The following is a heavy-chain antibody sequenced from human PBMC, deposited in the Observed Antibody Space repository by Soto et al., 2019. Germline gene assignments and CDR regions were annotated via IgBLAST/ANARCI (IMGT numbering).Heavy chain of an antibody. J-gene: IGHJ5*02. CDR3: ARAVTDYSNSNWFDR. V-gene: IGHV3-7*03. CDR1: GFTLSYYW. CDR2: IKEDGSEK. D-gene: IGHD4-4*01. Sequence: GGSLRLSCAASGFTLSYYWMSWVRQAPGKGLEWVANIKEDGSEKYYVDSVKGRFTISRDNAKNSLYLQMNSLRAEDTAVYYCARAVTDYSNSNWFDRWGQGNQVTVSS.